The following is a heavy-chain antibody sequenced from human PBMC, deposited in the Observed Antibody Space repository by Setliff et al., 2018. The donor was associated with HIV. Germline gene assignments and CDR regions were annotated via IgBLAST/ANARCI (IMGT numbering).Heavy chain of an antibody. V-gene: IGHV4-34*01. CDR1: GGSFSGYY. CDR2: INHSGST. Sequence: LSLTCAVYGGSFSGYYWSWIRQPPGKGLEWIGEINHSGSTNYNPSLKSRVTISVDTSKHQFSLKLSSVTAADTGLYYCARGRHAGSGAYSGGFYYFDFWGQVALVTVSS. D-gene: IGHD3-16*01. J-gene: IGHJ4*02. CDR3: ARGRHAGSGAYSGGFYYFDF.